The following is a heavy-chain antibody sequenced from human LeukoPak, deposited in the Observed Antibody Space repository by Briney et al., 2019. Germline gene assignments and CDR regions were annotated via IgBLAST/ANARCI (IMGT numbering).Heavy chain of an antibody. V-gene: IGHV4-39*07. J-gene: IGHJ4*02. CDR1: GGSISSDSYY. D-gene: IGHD2-15*01. CDR3: ARGRAPVVVVAAFLY. CDR2: INHSGST. Sequence: PSETLSLTCTVSGGSISSDSYYWAWIRQPPGKGLEWIGEINHSGSTNYNPSLKSRVTISVDTSKNQFSLKLSSVTAADTAVYYCARGRAPVVVVAAFLYWGQGTLVTVSS.